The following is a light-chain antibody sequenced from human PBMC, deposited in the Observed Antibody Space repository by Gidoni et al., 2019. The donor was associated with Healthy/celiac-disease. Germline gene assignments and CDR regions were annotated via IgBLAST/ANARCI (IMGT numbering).Light chain of an antibody. J-gene: IGLJ2*01. V-gene: IGLV2-11*01. Sequence: PRSVSGSPGQSVTISCTGTSSDVGGYNYVSWYQQHPGKAPKLMIYDVSKRPSGVPDRFSGSKSGNTASLTISGLQAEDEADYYCCSYAGSYTSLFGGGTKLTVL. CDR3: CSYAGSYTSL. CDR1: SSDVGGYNY. CDR2: DVS.